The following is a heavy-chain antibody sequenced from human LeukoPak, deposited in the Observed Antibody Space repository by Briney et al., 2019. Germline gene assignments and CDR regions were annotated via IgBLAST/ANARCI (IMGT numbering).Heavy chain of an antibody. V-gene: IGHV4-61*02. D-gene: IGHD3-10*01. CDR3: AREGLNMVRGVIPKEAWGWFDP. Sequence: SETLSLTCTVSGGSISSSSYYWNWIRQPAGKGLEWIGRIYSSGSTNYNPSLKSRVTISVDTSKNQFSLKLSSVTAADTAVYYCAREGLNMVRGVIPKEAWGWFDPWGQGTLVTVSS. CDR1: GGSISSSSYY. J-gene: IGHJ5*02. CDR2: IYSSGST.